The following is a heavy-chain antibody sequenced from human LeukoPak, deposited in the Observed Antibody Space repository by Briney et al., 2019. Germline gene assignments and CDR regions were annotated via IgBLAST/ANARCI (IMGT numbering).Heavy chain of an antibody. V-gene: IGHV3-48*03. Sequence: QTGGSLRLSCVASGFTFSSYEMNWVRQAPGKGLEWVSYISSSGFTMYYADSVEGRFTISRDNARNSLYLQMNSLRAEDTAVYYCARQSSIWNDGTNTDFNSWGQGTLVTVSS. CDR1: GFTFSSYE. D-gene: IGHD1-1*01. CDR2: ISSSGFTM. CDR3: ARQSSIWNDGTNTDFNS. J-gene: IGHJ4*02.